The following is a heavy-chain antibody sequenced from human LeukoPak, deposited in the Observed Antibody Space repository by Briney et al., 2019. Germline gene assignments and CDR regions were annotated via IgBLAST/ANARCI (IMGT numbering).Heavy chain of an antibody. Sequence: SETLPLTCTVSGGSISSYYWSWIRQPPGKGLEWIGYIYYSGSTNYNPSLKSRVTISVDTSKSQFSLKLSSVTAADTAVYYCAREGLGMDVWGQGTTVTVSS. J-gene: IGHJ6*02. CDR1: GGSISSYY. V-gene: IGHV4-59*01. CDR3: AREGLGMDV. CDR2: IYYSGST.